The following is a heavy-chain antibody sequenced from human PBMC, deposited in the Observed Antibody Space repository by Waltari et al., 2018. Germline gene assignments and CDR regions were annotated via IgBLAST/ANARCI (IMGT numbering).Heavy chain of an antibody. V-gene: IGHV1-18*01. CDR3: ARDIRLRQWELYYFDY. CDR2: ISAYNGNT. D-gene: IGHD1-26*01. J-gene: IGHJ4*02. Sequence: QVQLVQAGAEVKTPGASVKVSCKASGSTFTSYGISWVRPDPGQGLEWMGWISAYNGNTNYAQKLQGRVTMTTDTSTSTAYMELRSLRSDDTAVYYCARDIRLRQWELYYFDYWGQGTLVTVSS. CDR1: GSTFTSYG.